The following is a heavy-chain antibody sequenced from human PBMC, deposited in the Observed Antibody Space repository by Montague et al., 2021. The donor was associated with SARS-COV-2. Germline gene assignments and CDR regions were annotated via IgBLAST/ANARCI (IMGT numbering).Heavy chain of an antibody. D-gene: IGHD3-9*01. CDR2: IYTSGRT. Sequence: SETLSLTCAVYGGSFSAYYWSWIRQPAGKGLEWIGRIYTSGRTNYNPSLRSRINMSLDTSKSRFSLNLTSVTAADTAVYYCAGPDWLKHWGQGALVTVSS. CDR3: AGPDWLKH. V-gene: IGHV4-59*10. CDR1: GGSFSAYY. J-gene: IGHJ1*01.